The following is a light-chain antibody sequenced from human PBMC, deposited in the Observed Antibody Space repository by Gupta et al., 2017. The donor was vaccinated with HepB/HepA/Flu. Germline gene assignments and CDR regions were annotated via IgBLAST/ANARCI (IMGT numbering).Light chain of an antibody. CDR2: WAS. J-gene: IGKJ3*01. V-gene: IGKV4-1*01. CDR3: QQYDTFPLT. Sequence: DIVMTQSPDSLAVSLGERATINCKSSQSVLYSSNNKNYLAWYQQKPGQPPKLLIYWASTRESGVPDRFSGSGSGTDFTLTISTLQAEDVAVYYCQQYDTFPLTFGPGTKVDIK. CDR1: QSVLYSSNNKNY.